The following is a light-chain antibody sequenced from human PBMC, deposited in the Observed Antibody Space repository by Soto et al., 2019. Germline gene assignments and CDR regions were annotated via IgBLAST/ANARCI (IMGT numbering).Light chain of an antibody. CDR2: AAS. Sequence: DIQLTQSPSFLSASVGDRVTITCRASQGISSYLAWYQQKPGKAPKLLIYAASTLQSGVPSRFSGSGSGTEFTLTISSLQPEDFATYYCQHLNRYPLITFGQGTRLEIK. J-gene: IGKJ5*01. CDR1: QGISSY. V-gene: IGKV1-9*01. CDR3: QHLNRYPLIT.